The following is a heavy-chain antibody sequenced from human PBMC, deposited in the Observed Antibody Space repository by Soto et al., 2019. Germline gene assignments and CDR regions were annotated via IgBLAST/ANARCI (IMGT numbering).Heavy chain of an antibody. CDR2: ISLDSRST. D-gene: IGHD3-3*01. Sequence: QAPGQGLEWVAAISLDSRSTYYADSVKGRFTISRDNARNTVSLQMTGMRAEDTAAYHCAKVYDHYFD. V-gene: IGHV3-30*18. CDR3: AKVYDHYFD. J-gene: IGHJ4*01.